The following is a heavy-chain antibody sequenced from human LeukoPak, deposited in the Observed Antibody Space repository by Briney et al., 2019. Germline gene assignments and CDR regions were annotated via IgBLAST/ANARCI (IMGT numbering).Heavy chain of an antibody. CDR1: GYTFTSYD. D-gene: IGHD3-16*02. CDR2: INPNSGVT. V-gene: IGHV1-2*02. J-gene: IGHJ4*02. CDR3: ALGGSYRHFDN. Sequence: GASVKVSCKASGYTFTSYDINWVRQAPGQGLEWMGWINPNSGVTNSAQKFQGRVTMTSDTSIITAYMELRSLRSDDTAVYYCALGGSYRHFDNWGQGTLVTVSS.